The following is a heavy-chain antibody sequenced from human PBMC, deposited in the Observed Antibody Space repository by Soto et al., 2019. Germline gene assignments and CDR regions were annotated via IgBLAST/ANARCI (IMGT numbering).Heavy chain of an antibody. CDR3: ARDGYNYPLDY. CDR1: GFTFSDYY. J-gene: IGHJ4*02. D-gene: IGHD5-12*01. V-gene: IGHV3-11*06. Sequence: QVQLVESGGGLVKPGGSLRLSCAASGFTFSDYYMSWIRQAPGKGLEWVSYISSSSSYTNYADSVKGRFTISRDNANNSLYLQMNSLRAEDTAVYYCARDGYNYPLDYWGQGTLVTVSS. CDR2: ISSSSSYT.